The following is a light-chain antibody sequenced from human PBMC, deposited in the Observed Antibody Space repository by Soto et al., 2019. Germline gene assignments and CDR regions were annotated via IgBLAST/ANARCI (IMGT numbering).Light chain of an antibody. CDR3: QQYNSYPT. J-gene: IGKJ1*01. Sequence: DIQMIQSPSTLSASVGDRVTITCRASQSISSWLAWYQQKPGKAPKLLIYKASSLDSGVPSRFSGSGSGTEFTLTISSLQPDDFATYYCQQYNSYPTFGQGTKVEIK. CDR1: QSISSW. V-gene: IGKV1-5*03. CDR2: KAS.